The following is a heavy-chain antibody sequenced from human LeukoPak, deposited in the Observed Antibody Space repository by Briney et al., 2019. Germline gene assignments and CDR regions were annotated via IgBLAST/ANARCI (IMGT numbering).Heavy chain of an antibody. CDR2: INPNSGGT. V-gene: IGHV1-2*02. CDR1: GYTLTGYY. D-gene: IGHD3-22*01. CDR3: ARGRRYYDSSGPFDY. J-gene: IGHJ4*02. Sequence: ASVKVSCKASGYTLTGYYMHWVRQAPGQGLEWMGWINPNSGGTNYAQKFQGRVTMTRDTSISTAYMELSRLRSDDTAVYYCARGRRYYDSSGPFDYWGQGTLVTVSS.